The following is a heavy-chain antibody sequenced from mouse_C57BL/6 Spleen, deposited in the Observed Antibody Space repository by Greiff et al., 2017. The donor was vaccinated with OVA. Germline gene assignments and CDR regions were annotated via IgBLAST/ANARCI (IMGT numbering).Heavy chain of an antibody. CDR1: GYTFTDYY. CDR2: INPNNGGT. Sequence: EVQLQQSGPELVKPGASVKISCKASGYTFTDYYMNWVKQSHGKSLEWIGDINPNNGGTSYNQKFKGKATLTVDKSSSTAYMELRSLTSEDSAVYYCARYLPQGWFAYWGQGTLVTVSA. D-gene: IGHD5-1*01. V-gene: IGHV1-26*01. CDR3: ARYLPQGWFAY. J-gene: IGHJ3*01.